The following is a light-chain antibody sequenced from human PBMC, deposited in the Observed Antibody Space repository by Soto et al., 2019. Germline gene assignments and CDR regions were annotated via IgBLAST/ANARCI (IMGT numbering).Light chain of an antibody. CDR1: QSLTRN. J-gene: IGKJ5*01. CDR2: GGS. CDR3: QQYGGSPRIT. V-gene: IGKV3-20*01. Sequence: IVVTQSPTTLSVSPGERVTLSCRASQSLTRNLAWYQHKPGQSPRLLIYGGSARATGIPDRFSGSGSGTDFTLIINRLEPEDVAIYYCQQYGGSPRITFGHGTRLEIK.